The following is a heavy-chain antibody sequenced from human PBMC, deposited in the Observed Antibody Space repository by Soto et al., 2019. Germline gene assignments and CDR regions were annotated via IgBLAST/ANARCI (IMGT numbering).Heavy chain of an antibody. Sequence: GGSVRLSCAASGFTFSSNAMNWVRQAPGKGLEWVSGISGSGGSTYYTDSLKGRFTISRDNSKNTLYLQMNTLRAEDTDVYYCAKTPNYDFWSGYYGYNFDYCGQGTLVTV. D-gene: IGHD3-3*01. CDR3: AKTPNYDFWSGYYGYNFDY. J-gene: IGHJ4*02. CDR1: GFTFSSNA. CDR2: ISGSGGST. V-gene: IGHV3-23*01.